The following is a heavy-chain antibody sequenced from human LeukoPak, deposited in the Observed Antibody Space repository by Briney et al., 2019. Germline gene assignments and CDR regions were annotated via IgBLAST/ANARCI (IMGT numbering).Heavy chain of an antibody. CDR1: GGSISSSSYY. CDR2: IYYSGST. V-gene: IGHV4-39*02. D-gene: IGHD3-10*01. J-gene: IGHJ4*02. Sequence: SETLSLTCTVSGGSISSSSYYWGWIRQPPGKGLEWIGSIYYSGSTYYNPSLKSRVTITVDTSKNQFSLKLSSVTAADTAVYYCARDSRRSGSSENFDYWGQGTLVTVSS. CDR3: ARDSRRSGSSENFDY.